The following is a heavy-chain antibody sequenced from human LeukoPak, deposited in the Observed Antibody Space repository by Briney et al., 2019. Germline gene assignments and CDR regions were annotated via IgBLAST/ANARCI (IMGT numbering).Heavy chain of an antibody. J-gene: IGHJ5*02. V-gene: IGHV1-2*02. D-gene: IGHD6-13*01. CDR2: INPNSGGT. CDR1: GYTFTGYY. Sequence: ASVKVSCKASGYTFTGYYMHWVRQAPGQGLGWMGWINPNSGGTNYAQKFQGRVTMTRDTSISTAYMELSRLRSDDTAVYYCARDGSQQLVGNWFDPWGQGTLVTVSS. CDR3: ARDGSQQLVGNWFDP.